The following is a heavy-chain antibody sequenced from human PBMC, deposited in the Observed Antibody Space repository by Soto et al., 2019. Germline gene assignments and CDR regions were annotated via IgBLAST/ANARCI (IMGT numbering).Heavy chain of an antibody. Sequence: EVQLVESGGGLVKPGGSLRLSCAASGFTFSSYTMNWVRQAPGKGLEWVSSISSSSNYIYYADSVKGRFTISRDNAKNSLFLQMNSLRAEDTAVYYCARDQWSWTTVTGYWGQGTLVTVSS. D-gene: IGHD4-17*01. V-gene: IGHV3-21*01. CDR2: ISSSSNYI. CDR1: GFTFSSYT. CDR3: ARDQWSWTTVTGY. J-gene: IGHJ4*02.